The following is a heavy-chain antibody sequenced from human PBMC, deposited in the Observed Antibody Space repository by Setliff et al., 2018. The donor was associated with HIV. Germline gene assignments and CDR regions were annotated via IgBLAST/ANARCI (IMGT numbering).Heavy chain of an antibody. Sequence: SETLSLTCTVSGGSITSSTYYWDWIRQPPGKGLEWIGSIFYSGSTYYNPSVKRRVTISIDTSKNQFSLRLSSVNAADTAVYYCARDHKYYYDSSGLDYWGQGTLVTVSS. J-gene: IGHJ4*02. CDR3: ARDHKYYYDSSGLDY. CDR2: IFYSGST. CDR1: GGSITSSTYY. V-gene: IGHV4-39*07. D-gene: IGHD3-22*01.